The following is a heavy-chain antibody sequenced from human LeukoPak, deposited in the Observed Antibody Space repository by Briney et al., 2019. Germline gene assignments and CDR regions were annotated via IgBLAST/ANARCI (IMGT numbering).Heavy chain of an antibody. CDR1: GFTFSSYA. D-gene: IGHD2-15*01. J-gene: IGHJ4*02. CDR3: AKDRRGVGGSLRHPDY. Sequence: GGSLRLSCAASGFTFSSYAMSWVRQAPGKGLEWVSAISGSGGSTYYADSVKGRFTISRDNSKNMLYLQMNSLRAEDTAVYYCAKDRRGVGGSLRHPDYWGQGTLVTVSS. CDR2: ISGSGGST. V-gene: IGHV3-23*01.